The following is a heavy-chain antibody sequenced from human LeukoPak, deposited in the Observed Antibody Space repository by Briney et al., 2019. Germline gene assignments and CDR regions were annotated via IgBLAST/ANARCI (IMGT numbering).Heavy chain of an antibody. CDR3: AKDPYCSGGSCYSDGGDY. Sequence: GGSLRLSCAASGFTFSSYWMHWVRQVPGKGLEWVAFLQYDGSNKYYADSVKGRFTISRDNSKNTLYLQMNSLRAEDTAVYYCAKDPYCSGGSCYSDGGDYWGQGTLVTVSS. D-gene: IGHD2-15*01. CDR2: LQYDGSNK. V-gene: IGHV3-30*02. CDR1: GFTFSSYW. J-gene: IGHJ4*02.